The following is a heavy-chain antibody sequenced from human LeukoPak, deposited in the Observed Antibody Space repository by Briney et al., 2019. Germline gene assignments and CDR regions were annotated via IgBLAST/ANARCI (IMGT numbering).Heavy chain of an antibody. CDR3: ARANSSGWYDY. CDR2: ISSSSSSYI. D-gene: IGHD6-19*01. V-gene: IGHV3-21*01. J-gene: IGHJ4*02. Sequence: PGGSLRLSCAASGFTFSSYSMNWVRQAPGKGLEWGSSISSSSSSYIYYADSVKGRFTISRDNAKNSLYLQMNSLRAEDTAVYYCARANSSGWYDYWGQGTLVTVSS. CDR1: GFTFSSYS.